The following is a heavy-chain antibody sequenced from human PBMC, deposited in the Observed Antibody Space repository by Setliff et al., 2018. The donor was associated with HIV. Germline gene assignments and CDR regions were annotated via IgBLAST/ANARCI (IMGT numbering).Heavy chain of an antibody. J-gene: IGHJ3*02. CDR2: INPNTGDT. V-gene: IGHV1-2*06. CDR3: AREYDVLTGYYISAFDI. Sequence: ASVKVSCKASGYTFTGYFIHWVRQAPGQGLEWMGRINPNTGDTNYAQKFQDRVTMTRDTSINTAYMELSRLRSDNTAVYYCAREYDVLTGYYISAFDIWGQGTMVTVSS. D-gene: IGHD3-9*01. CDR1: GYTFTGYF.